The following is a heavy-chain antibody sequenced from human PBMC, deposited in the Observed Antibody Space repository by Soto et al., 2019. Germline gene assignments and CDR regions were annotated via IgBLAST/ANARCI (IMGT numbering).Heavy chain of an antibody. V-gene: IGHV3-30-3*01. D-gene: IGHD2-8*01. Sequence: GSLRLSCAASGFTFSSYAMHWVRQAPGKGLGWVAVISYDGSNKYYADSVKGRFTISRDNSKNTLYLQMNSLRAEDTAVYYCAREGCTNGVCYGVNYYYGMDVWGQGTTVTVSS. CDR3: AREGCTNGVCYGVNYYYGMDV. CDR2: ISYDGSNK. J-gene: IGHJ6*02. CDR1: GFTFSSYA.